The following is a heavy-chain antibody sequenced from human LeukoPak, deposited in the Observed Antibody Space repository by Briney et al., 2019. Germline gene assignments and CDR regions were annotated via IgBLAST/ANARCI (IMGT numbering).Heavy chain of an antibody. V-gene: IGHV4-61*08. J-gene: IGHJ3*02. CDR1: GVSISSGGYS. CDR3: ARHSKYDSGGFQDAFDI. CDR2: IHHSERT. Sequence: SETLSLTCAVSGVSISSGGYSWSWIRQPPGKGLEWIGYIHHSERTNYNPSLRSRVIMSIDTSKNQLSLQFISVTAADTAVYFCARHSKYDSGGFQDAFDIWGQGTMVTVSS. D-gene: IGHD3-22*01.